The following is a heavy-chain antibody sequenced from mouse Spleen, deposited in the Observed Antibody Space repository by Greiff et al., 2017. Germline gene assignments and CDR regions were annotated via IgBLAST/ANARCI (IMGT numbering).Heavy chain of an antibody. V-gene: IGHV3-1*01. J-gene: IGHJ2*01. Sequence: VQLKESGPGMVKPSQSLSLTCTVTGYSITSGYDWHWIRHFPGNKLEWMGYISYSGSTNYNPSLKSRISITHDTSKNHFFLKLNSVTTEDTATYYCARGRYSNYLDYWGQGTTLTVSS. CDR2: ISYSGST. CDR3: ARGRYSNYLDY. D-gene: IGHD2-5*01. CDR1: GYSITSGYD.